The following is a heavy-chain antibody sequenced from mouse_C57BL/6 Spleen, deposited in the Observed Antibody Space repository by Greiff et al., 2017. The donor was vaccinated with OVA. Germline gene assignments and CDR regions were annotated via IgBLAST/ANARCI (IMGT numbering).Heavy chain of an antibody. CDR3: ARSDYEGAWFAY. Sequence: QVQLQQPGAELVMPGASVKLSCKASGYTFTSYWMHWVKQRPGQGLEWIGEIDPSDSYTNYNQKFKGKSTLTVDKSSSTAYMQLSSLTSEDSAVYYWARSDYEGAWFAYWGQGTLVTVSA. V-gene: IGHV1-69*01. CDR1: GYTFTSYW. D-gene: IGHD2-4*01. CDR2: IDPSDSYT. J-gene: IGHJ3*01.